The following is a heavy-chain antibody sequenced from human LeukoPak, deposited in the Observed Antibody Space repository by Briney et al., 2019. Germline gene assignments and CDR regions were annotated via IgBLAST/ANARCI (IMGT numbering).Heavy chain of an antibody. J-gene: IGHJ5*02. V-gene: IGHV4-34*01. CDR2: INHSGST. CDR1: GGSFIGYY. D-gene: IGHD4-4*01. CDR3: ARGRPTVTTTFDP. Sequence: LSETLSLPCAVSGGSFIGYYWSWIRQPPGKGLEWIGEINHSGSTHYNPSLKSRVTISVDTSKNQFSLKLSSVTAADTAVYYCARGRPTVTTTFDPWGQGTLVTVSS.